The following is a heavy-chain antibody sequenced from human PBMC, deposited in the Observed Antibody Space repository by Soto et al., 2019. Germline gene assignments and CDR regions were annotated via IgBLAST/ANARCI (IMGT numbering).Heavy chain of an antibody. CDR1: GFTFSSYW. J-gene: IGHJ4*02. V-gene: IGHV3-7*01. CDR3: AREESAVGFWSGYYTDY. CDR2: IKQDGSEK. D-gene: IGHD3-3*01. Sequence: GESLKISCAASGFTFSSYWMSWVRQAPGKGLEWVANIKQDGSEKYYVDSVKGRFTISRDNAKNSLYLQMNSLRAEDTAVYYCAREESAVGFWSGYYTDYWGQGTLVTVSS.